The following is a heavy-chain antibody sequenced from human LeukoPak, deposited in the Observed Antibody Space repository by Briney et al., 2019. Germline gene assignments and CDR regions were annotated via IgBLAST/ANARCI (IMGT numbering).Heavy chain of an antibody. CDR2: ISWNSCSI. D-gene: IGHD2-15*01. V-gene: IGHV3-9*01. CDR3: AKASLVVDYYYYYGMDV. Sequence: GGSLRLSWAASGFTFDDYAMHWVRQAPGKGLDGVSGISWNSCSIGYADSVKGRFTISRDNANNSLYMQMTRLRAEATALYYCAKASLVVDYYYYYGMDVWGQGTTVTVSS. CDR1: GFTFDDYA. J-gene: IGHJ6*02.